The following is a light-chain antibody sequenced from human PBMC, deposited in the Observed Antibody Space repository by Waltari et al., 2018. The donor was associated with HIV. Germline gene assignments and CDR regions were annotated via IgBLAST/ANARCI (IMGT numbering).Light chain of an antibody. CDR1: SSDVGGYDY. V-gene: IGLV2-14*01. CDR2: GVS. CDR3: ISYTSSSSYV. Sequence: QSALTQPASVPGSPGQSITISCTGTSSDVGGYDYVSWYQHHPGKVPKLIIYGVSNRPSGVSNRFSGSKSGNTASLTISGLQAEDEADYYCISYTSSSSYVFGTGTKVTVL. J-gene: IGLJ1*01.